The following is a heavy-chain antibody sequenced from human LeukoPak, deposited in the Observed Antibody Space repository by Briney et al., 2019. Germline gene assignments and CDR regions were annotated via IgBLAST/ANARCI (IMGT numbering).Heavy chain of an antibody. J-gene: IGHJ4*02. Sequence: VASVKVSCKASGYTFTSYGISWVRQAPGQGLEWMGWISAYDGNTNYAQKLQGRVTMTTDTSTSTAYMEPRSLRSDDTAVYYCARVSPDYVWGSYRYNYDYWGQGTLVTVSS. V-gene: IGHV1-18*01. CDR1: GYTFTSYG. CDR3: ARVSPDYVWGSYRYNYDY. CDR2: ISAYDGNT. D-gene: IGHD3-16*02.